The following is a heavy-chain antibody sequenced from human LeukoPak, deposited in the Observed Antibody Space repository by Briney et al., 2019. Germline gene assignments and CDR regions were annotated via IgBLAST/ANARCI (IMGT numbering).Heavy chain of an antibody. CDR1: GGSFSGYY. J-gene: IGHJ4*02. D-gene: IGHD3-9*01. CDR2: INHSGST. Sequence: SETLSLTCAVYGGSFSGYYWSWIRQPPGKGLERIGEINHSGSTNYNPSLKSRVTISVDTSKNQFSLKLSSVTAADTAVYYCARGLTYYDILTGLVTGYGDLSFDYWGQGTLVTVSS. V-gene: IGHV4-34*01. CDR3: ARGLTYYDILTGLVTGYGDLSFDY.